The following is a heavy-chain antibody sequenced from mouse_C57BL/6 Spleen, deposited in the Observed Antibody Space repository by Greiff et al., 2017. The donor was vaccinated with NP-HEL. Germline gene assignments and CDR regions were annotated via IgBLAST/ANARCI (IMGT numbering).Heavy chain of an antibody. V-gene: IGHV1-18*01. J-gene: IGHJ4*01. CDR1: GYTFTDYN. CDR3: ARNWLLPYYYAMDY. D-gene: IGHD2-3*01. Sequence: VQLKQSGPELVKPGASVKIPCKASGYTFTDYNMDWVKQSHGKSLEWIGDINPNTGGTIYNQKFKGKATLTVDKSSSTAYMELRSLTSEDTAVYYCARNWLLPYYYAMDYWGQGTSVTVSS. CDR2: INPNTGGT.